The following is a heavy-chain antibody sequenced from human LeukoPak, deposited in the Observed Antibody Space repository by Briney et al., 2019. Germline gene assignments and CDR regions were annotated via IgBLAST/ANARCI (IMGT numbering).Heavy chain of an antibody. D-gene: IGHD3-3*01. CDR2: INHSGST. J-gene: IGHJ4*02. Sequence: PSETLSLTCAVYGVSFSGYYWSWIRQPPGKGLEWIGEINHSGSTNYNPSLKSRVTISVDTSKNQFSLKLSSVTAADTAVYYCARTYYDFWSGYYVFDYWGQGTLVTVSS. CDR3: ARTYYDFWSGYYVFDY. V-gene: IGHV4-34*01. CDR1: GVSFSGYY.